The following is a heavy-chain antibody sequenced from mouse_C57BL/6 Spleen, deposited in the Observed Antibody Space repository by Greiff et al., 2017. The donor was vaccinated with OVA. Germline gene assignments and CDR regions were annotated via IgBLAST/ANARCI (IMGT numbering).Heavy chain of an antibody. D-gene: IGHD2-5*01. J-gene: IGHJ2*01. CDR2: INPNYGTT. V-gene: IGHV1-39*01. CDR1: GYSFTDYN. Sequence: VQLKESGPELVKPGASVKISCKASGYSFTDYNMNWVKQSNGKSLEWIGVINPNYGTTSYNQKFKGKATLTVDQSSSTAYMQLNSLTSEDSAFYYCASEGYSNYRYYFDYWGQGTTLTVSS. CDR3: ASEGYSNYRYYFDY.